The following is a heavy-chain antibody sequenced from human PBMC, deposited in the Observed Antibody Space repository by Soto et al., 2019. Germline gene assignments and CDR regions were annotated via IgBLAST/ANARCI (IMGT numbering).Heavy chain of an antibody. J-gene: IGHJ3*02. V-gene: IGHV4-30-4*01. CDR2: IYYSGST. CDR3: ARDPYCRSTSCELGAFDI. CDR1: GGSISSGDYY. Sequence: SETLSLTCTVSGGSISSGDYYWSWIRQPPGKGLEWIGYIYYSGSTYYNPSLKSRVTISVDTSKNQFSLKLSSVTAADTAVYYCARDPYCRSTSCELGAFDIWGQGTMVTVSS. D-gene: IGHD2-2*01.